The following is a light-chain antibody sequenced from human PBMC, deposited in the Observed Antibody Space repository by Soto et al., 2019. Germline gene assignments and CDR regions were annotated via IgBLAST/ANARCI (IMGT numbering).Light chain of an antibody. CDR2: GAS. CDR1: QSVSSSY. V-gene: IGKV3-20*01. J-gene: IGKJ1*01. Sequence: EIVLTQSPGTLSLSPGERATLSCRASQSVSSSYLAWYHQKPGQAPRLLIYGASSRATGIPDRFSGSGSGTYFTLTSSRLEHEDFAVYYCQQYGGSRTFGQGTKVEIK. CDR3: QQYGGSRT.